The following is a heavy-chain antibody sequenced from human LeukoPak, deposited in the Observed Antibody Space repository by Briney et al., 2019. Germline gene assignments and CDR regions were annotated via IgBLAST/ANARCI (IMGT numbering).Heavy chain of an antibody. Sequence: GGSLRLSCAASGITFSDHYMSWIRQAPGKGLEWLSYISSSGSTIYYADSVKGRFTISRDNAKNSLYLQMNSLRAEDTAVYYCARVQFQWFDPWGQGTLVTVSS. V-gene: IGHV3-11*04. CDR2: ISSSGSTI. J-gene: IGHJ5*02. CDR1: GITFSDHY. D-gene: IGHD6-19*01. CDR3: ARVQFQWFDP.